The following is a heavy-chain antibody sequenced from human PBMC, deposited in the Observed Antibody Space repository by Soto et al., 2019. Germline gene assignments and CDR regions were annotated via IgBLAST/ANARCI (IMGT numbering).Heavy chain of an antibody. J-gene: IGHJ3*02. CDR3: ARGGEYNWKYAFDI. D-gene: IGHD1-7*01. CDR2: IWYDGSNK. V-gene: IGHV3-33*01. CDR1: GFIFSGFD. Sequence: QEHLVESGGGVVQPGRSLRLSCVASGFIFSGFDMHWVSQAPGKGLEWVSHIWYDGSNKYYADSVKGRFTSSRDNSKNTLYLQMNSLRAEDMAVYFCARGGEYNWKYAFDIWGQGTMVAVSS.